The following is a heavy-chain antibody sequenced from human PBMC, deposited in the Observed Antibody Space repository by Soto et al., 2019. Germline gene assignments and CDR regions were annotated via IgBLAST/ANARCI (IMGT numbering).Heavy chain of an antibody. J-gene: IGHJ6*02. Sequence: SETLSHTCTVSGGTISSYYCSWIRQTPRKGLEWIGYIHYSGSTKSNPSLKSRVTISVDTSRNQVSLKLSSVTAADSAVYFCARARYQLLHPYSYGMDVWGQGTTVNVS. CDR1: GGTISSYY. D-gene: IGHD2-2*01. CDR2: IHYSGST. CDR3: ARARYQLLHPYSYGMDV. V-gene: IGHV4-59*01.